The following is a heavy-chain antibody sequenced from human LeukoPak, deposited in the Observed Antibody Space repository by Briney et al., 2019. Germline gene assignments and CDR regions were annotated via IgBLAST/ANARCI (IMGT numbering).Heavy chain of an antibody. CDR2: ISGSGGST. Sequence: PGGSLRLSCAASGFTFSSYAMSWVRQAPGKGLEWVSAISGSGGSTYYADSVKGRFTISRDNSKNTLYLQMNSLRAEDTAVYYCAKPVYYDFWSGYHFDYWGRGTLVTVSS. D-gene: IGHD3-3*01. CDR3: AKPVYYDFWSGYHFDY. CDR1: GFTFSSYA. J-gene: IGHJ4*02. V-gene: IGHV3-23*01.